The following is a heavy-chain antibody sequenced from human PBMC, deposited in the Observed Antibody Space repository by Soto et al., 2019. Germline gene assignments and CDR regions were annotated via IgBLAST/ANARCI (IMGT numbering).Heavy chain of an antibody. Sequence: SVKVSCKASGGTFSSYAISWVRQAPGQGLEWMGGIIPIFGTANYAQKFQGRVTITADESTSTAYMELSSLRSEDTAVYYCARLVVTAIVTYYVMDVCGQGTTVTVSS. CDR1: GGTFSSYA. V-gene: IGHV1-69*13. J-gene: IGHJ6*02. CDR3: ARLVVTAIVTYYVMDV. CDR2: IIPIFGTA. D-gene: IGHD2-21*02.